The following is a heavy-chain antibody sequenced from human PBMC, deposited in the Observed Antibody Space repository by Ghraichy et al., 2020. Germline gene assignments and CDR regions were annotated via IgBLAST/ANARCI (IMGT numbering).Heavy chain of an antibody. J-gene: IGHJ3*02. Sequence: GGSLRLSCAASGFSFSNYAMAWVRLAPGKGLEWVSAISGCATTTHYADSVKGRFTISRDNSKNTLYLQMNSLRAEDTAIYYCAKAYNSGCYSLAPHAFNIWGQGTMVMVSS. V-gene: IGHV3-23*01. CDR1: GFSFSNYA. CDR3: AKAYNSGCYSLAPHAFNI. D-gene: IGHD6-19*01. CDR2: ISGCATTT.